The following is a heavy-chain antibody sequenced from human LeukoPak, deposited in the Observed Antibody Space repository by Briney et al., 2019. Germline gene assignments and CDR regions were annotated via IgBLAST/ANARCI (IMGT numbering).Heavy chain of an antibody. CDR1: GGTFSSYA. Sequence: SVKVSCKASGGTFSSYATSWVRQAPGQGLEWMGRIIPILGIANYAQKFQGRVTITADKSTSTAYMELSSLRSEDTAVYYCQYYDSSGYVVRYDYWGQGTLVTVSS. CDR3: QYYDSSGYVVRYDY. CDR2: IIPILGIA. D-gene: IGHD3-22*01. J-gene: IGHJ4*02. V-gene: IGHV1-69*04.